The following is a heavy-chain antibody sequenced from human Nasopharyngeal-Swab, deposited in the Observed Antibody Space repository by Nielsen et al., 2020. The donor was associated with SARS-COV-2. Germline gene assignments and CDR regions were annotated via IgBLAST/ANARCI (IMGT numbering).Heavy chain of an antibody. V-gene: IGHV4-34*01. Sequence: PEILSLTCAVYGGSFSGYYWSWIRQPPGKGLEWIGEINHSGSTNYNPSLKSRVTISVDTSKNQFSLKLSSVTAADTAVYYCARRGQLWSPDGLGYWGQGTLVTVSS. CDR1: GGSFSGYY. D-gene: IGHD5-18*01. CDR3: ARRGQLWSPDGLGY. J-gene: IGHJ4*02. CDR2: INHSGST.